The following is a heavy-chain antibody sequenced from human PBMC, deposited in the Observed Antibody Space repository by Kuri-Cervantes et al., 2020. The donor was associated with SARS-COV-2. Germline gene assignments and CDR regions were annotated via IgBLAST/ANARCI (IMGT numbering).Heavy chain of an antibody. CDR2: IYSGGTT. V-gene: IGHV3-66*01. CDR3: ARVPFFSASRWYFDL. D-gene: IGHD2/OR15-2a*01. J-gene: IGHJ2*01. CDR1: GFTVSSNY. Sequence: GESLKISCAASGFTVSSNYMNWVRQAPGKGLEWVSVIYSGGTTYYADSVKGRFTISRDNSKNTLYLQMNSLRAEDTAVYYCARVPFFSASRWYFDLWGRGTLVTVSS.